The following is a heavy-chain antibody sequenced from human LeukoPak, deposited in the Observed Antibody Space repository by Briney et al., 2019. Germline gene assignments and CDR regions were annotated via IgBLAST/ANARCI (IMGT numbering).Heavy chain of an antibody. V-gene: IGHV4-4*07. CDR1: DASVTTYS. CDR3: ARDHYGSGSYGAYFDY. J-gene: IGHJ4*01. CDR2: VYSSGAT. Sequence: SETLSLTCTVSDASVTTYSWSWLRQPAGKGLEWIGRVYSSGATKYNPSLKSRATISADTSKNQFSLKLPSVTAADTAVYYCARDHYGSGSYGAYFDYWGHGIQVTVSS. D-gene: IGHD3-10*01.